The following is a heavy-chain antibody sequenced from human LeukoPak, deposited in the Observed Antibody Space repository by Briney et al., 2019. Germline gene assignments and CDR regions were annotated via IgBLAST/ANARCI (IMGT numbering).Heavy chain of an antibody. D-gene: IGHD3-22*01. J-gene: IGHJ6*03. Sequence: PGGSLRLSCAASGFTFSTYAMSWVRQAPGKGLEWVSAISGSGGGTYYADSVKGRFTISRDNSKNTLYLQMNSLRAEDTAVYYCAKDLYYYDSSGYYQDYYYYMDVWGKGTTVTISS. V-gene: IGHV3-23*01. CDR2: ISGSGGGT. CDR1: GFTFSTYA. CDR3: AKDLYYYDSSGYYQDYYYYMDV.